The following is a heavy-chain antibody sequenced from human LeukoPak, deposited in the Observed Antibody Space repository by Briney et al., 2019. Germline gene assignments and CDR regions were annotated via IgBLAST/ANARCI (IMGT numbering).Heavy chain of an antibody. CDR3: ARESNSWNGLDY. V-gene: IGHV4-61*03. CDR1: GGSVSSGSYY. J-gene: IGHJ4*02. D-gene: IGHD1-20*01. Sequence: SDTLSLTCTVSGGSVSSGSYYWSWIRHPPGKGLEWIGHIYYSGSTNYNPSLKKRDTISVHTPKNHFSLNPSTLSAPGTAVCNCARESNSWNGLDYWGQGTLVTVSS. CDR2: IYYSGST.